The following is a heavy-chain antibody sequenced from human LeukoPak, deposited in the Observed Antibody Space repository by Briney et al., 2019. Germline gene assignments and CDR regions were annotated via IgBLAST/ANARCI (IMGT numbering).Heavy chain of an antibody. CDR3: AKDQGGYDFWSGYLSY. V-gene: IGHV3-21*01. J-gene: IGHJ4*02. CDR1: GFTFSSYS. CDR2: ISSSSSYI. Sequence: PGGSLRLSCAASGFTFSSYSMNWVRQAPGKGLEWVSSISSSSSYIYYADSVKGRFTISRDNAKNSLYLQMNSLRAEDTAVYYCAKDQGGYDFWSGYLSYWGQGTLVTVSS. D-gene: IGHD3-3*01.